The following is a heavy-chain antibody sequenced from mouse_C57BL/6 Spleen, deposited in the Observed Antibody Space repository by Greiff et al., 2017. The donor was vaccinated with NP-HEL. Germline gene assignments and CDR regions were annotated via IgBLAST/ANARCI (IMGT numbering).Heavy chain of an antibody. V-gene: IGHV1-26*01. D-gene: IGHD2-5*01. CDR3: ARGDYSNFSGWFAY. CDR2: INPNNGGT. Sequence: VQLQQSGPELVKPGASVKISCKASGYTFTDYYMNWVKQSHGKSLEWIGDINPNNGGTSYNQKFKGKATLTVDKSSSTAYMELRSLTSEDSAVYYWARGDYSNFSGWFAYWGQGTLVTVSA. J-gene: IGHJ3*01. CDR1: GYTFTDYY.